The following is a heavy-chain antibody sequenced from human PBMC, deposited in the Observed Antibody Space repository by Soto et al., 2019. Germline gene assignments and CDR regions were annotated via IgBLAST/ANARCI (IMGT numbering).Heavy chain of an antibody. J-gene: IGHJ6*02. CDR2: ISAYNGNR. CDR1: GYTFNNYG. Sequence: QDQLVQSGAEVKKPGASVKVSCKASGYTFNNYGISWVRQAPGQGLEWMGWISAYNGNRNYAQKFQGRVSMTTETSTSTAYMELRSLRSDDTVVYYCARGASHYYYYYGMDVWGQGTTVTVSS. V-gene: IGHV1-18*01. CDR3: ARGASHYYYYYGMDV.